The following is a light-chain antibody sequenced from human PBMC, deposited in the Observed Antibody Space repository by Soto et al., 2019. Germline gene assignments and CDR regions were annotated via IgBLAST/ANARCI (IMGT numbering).Light chain of an antibody. Sequence: DSQVGQSRCSVSASVGDRVTITCLASQGISSWLAWYQQKPGKAPKLLIYAASTLQSGVPSRFSGSGSGTEFTLTISGLLPEDFAAYHCQQLYTLPFPFGQGTRLEI. CDR3: QQLYTLPFP. J-gene: IGKJ5*01. V-gene: IGKV1D-12*01. CDR2: AAS. CDR1: QGISSW.